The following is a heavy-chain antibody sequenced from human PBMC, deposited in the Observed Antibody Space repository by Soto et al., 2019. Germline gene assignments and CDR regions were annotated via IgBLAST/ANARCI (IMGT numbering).Heavy chain of an antibody. J-gene: IGHJ6*03. Sequence: SETLSLTCAVYGGSFSGYYWSWICQPPGKGLEWIGEINHSGSTNYNPSLKSRVTISVDTSKNQFSLKLSSVTAADTAVYYCARLLGVTTSRYYYYYMDVWGKGTTVTVSS. CDR1: GGSFSGYY. CDR3: ARLLGVTTSRYYYYYMDV. D-gene: IGHD4-17*01. V-gene: IGHV4-34*01. CDR2: INHSGST.